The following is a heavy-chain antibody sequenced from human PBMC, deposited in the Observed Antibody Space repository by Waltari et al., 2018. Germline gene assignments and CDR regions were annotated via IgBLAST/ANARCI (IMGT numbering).Heavy chain of an antibody. CDR1: GFTFSSYG. CDR2: IRYDGSNK. V-gene: IGHV3-30*02. Sequence: QVQLVESGGGVVQPGGSLRLSCAASGFTFSSYGMHWVRQAPGKGLAWVGFIRYDGSNKYYADSVKVRFTISRDNSKNTLYLQMNSLRAEDTAVYYCAKDSSGWYFDYWGQGTLVTVSS. D-gene: IGHD6-19*01. CDR3: AKDSSGWYFDY. J-gene: IGHJ4*02.